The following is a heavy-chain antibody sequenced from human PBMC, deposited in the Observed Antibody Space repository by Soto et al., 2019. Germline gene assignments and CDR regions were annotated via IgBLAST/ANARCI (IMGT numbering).Heavy chain of an antibody. D-gene: IGHD3-3*01. J-gene: IGHJ6*03. Sequence: QVQLVESGGGVVQPGRSLRLSCAASGFTFTTCGMHWVRQAPGKGLEWVALISHDGSNKYYAESVKGRFTISRDNSKNTLNLQMNSLRAEDTGVYYCASNYYDFWSGYYDYYYLDVWGKGTTVTVSS. V-gene: IGHV3-30*03. CDR2: ISHDGSNK. CDR3: ASNYYDFWSGYYDYYYLDV. CDR1: GFTFTTCG.